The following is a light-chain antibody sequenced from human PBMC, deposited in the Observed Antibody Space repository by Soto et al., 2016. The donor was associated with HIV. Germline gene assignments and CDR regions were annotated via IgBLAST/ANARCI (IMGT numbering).Light chain of an antibody. J-gene: IGLJ2*01. CDR2: GKN. V-gene: IGLV3-19*01. CDR3: NSRDSRV. Sequence: SSELTQDPAVSVALGQTVRITCQGDSLREYYACWYQQKPGQAPVLVIHGKNNRPSGVPDRFSGSTSGDTSSLTITGAQAEDEADYYCNSRDSRVFGGGTKLTVL. CDR1: SLREYY.